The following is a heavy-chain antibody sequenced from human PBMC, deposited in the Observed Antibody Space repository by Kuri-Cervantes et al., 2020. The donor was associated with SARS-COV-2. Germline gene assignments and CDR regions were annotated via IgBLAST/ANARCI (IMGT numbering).Heavy chain of an antibody. CDR3: ARPDCTINGVCFMDV. Sequence: GESLKISCAASGFTFSSYAMHWVRQAPGKGLEWVALISYDGTNKFYADPVKGRFTISRDNSRNTLYLQMNSLRAEDTAVFYCARPDCTINGVCFMDVWGQGTTVTVSS. V-gene: IGHV3-30-3*01. J-gene: IGHJ6*02. CDR1: GFTFSSYA. CDR2: ISYDGTNK. D-gene: IGHD2-8*01.